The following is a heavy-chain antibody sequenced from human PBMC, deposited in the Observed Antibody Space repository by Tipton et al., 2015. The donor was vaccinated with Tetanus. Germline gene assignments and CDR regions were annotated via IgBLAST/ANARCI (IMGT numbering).Heavy chain of an antibody. CDR2: IYYSGST. V-gene: IGHV4-31*03. CDR3: ARGGSYSYGPRGFDL. D-gene: IGHD5-18*01. J-gene: IGHJ2*01. CDR1: GASISSGGYF. Sequence: TLSLTCTVSGASISSGGYFWNWIRQHPGKGPEWIGYIYYSGSTYYNPSLKSRVTISVDTPKNQFSLKLTSLTVADTAVYYCARGGSYSYGPRGFDLWGRGTLVTVSS.